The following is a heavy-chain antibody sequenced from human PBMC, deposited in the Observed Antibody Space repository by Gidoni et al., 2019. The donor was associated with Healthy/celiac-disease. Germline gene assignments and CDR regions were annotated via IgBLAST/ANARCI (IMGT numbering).Heavy chain of an antibody. CDR3: AKDRFRGSGLLDY. Sequence: QVQLVESGGGVVQPGRSLRLSCAASGFTFSSYGMHWVRQAPGKGLEGVAVISYDGSNKYYADSVKGRFTISRDNSKNTLYLQMNSLRAEDTAVYYCAKDRFRGSGLLDYWGQGTLVTVSS. J-gene: IGHJ4*02. D-gene: IGHD6-19*01. V-gene: IGHV3-30*18. CDR2: ISYDGSNK. CDR1: GFTFSSYG.